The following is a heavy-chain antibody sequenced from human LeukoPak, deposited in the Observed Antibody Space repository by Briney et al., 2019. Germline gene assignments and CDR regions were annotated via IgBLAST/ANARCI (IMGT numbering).Heavy chain of an antibody. J-gene: IGHJ5*02. CDR2: ISYDGSNK. CDR3: AKDVRRCNGGCT. Sequence: PGGSLRLSCAASGFTFSSYAMHWVRQAPGKGLEWVAVISYDGSNKYYADSVKGRFTISRDNSKNTLSLQMNSLRVEDTAIYYCAKDVRRCNGGCTWGQGTLVTVSS. CDR1: GFTFSSYA. D-gene: IGHD2-8*01. V-gene: IGHV3-30-3*01.